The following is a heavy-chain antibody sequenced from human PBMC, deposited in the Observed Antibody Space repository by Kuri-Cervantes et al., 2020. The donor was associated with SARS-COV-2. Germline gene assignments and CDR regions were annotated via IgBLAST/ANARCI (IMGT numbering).Heavy chain of an antibody. CDR2: IYYSGST. J-gene: IGHJ3*02. D-gene: IGHD1-26*01. Sequence: SETLSLTCTVSGGSISSYYWSWIRQPPGKGLEWIGYIYYSGSTNYNPSLKSRVTISVDTSKNQFSLKLSSVTAADTAVYYCARAGWSGTDAFDIWGQGTMVTVSS. CDR3: ARAGWSGTDAFDI. V-gene: IGHV4-59*08. CDR1: GGSISSYY.